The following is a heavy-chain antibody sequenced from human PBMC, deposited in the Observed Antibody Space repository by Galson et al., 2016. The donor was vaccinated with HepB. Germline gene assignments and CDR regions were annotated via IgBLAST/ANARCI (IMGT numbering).Heavy chain of an antibody. CDR2: ISYDGITK. CDR1: GFTFSGYG. V-gene: IGHV3-30*18. Sequence: SLRLSCAASGFTFSGYGMHWVRQAPGKGLEWVAMISYDGITKYYAVSVKGRFTISTDNSKNTLYRRLNSPRVEDTAVYYCAKECYESSGLFAGGMDVWGQGTTVTVSS. J-gene: IGHJ6*02. D-gene: IGHD3-22*01. CDR3: AKECYESSGLFAGGMDV.